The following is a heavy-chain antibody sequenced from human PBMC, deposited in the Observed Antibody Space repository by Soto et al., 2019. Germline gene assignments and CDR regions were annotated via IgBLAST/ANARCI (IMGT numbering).Heavy chain of an antibody. Sequence: PSETLSLTCTVSGCSITSSSYYWGWIRQPPGKGLEWIGSIYYSGSTYYNPSLKSRVTISVDTSKNQFSLKLSSVTAADTAVYYCASQEVGGTYVYTFDPWGQGPLVTVSS. J-gene: IGHJ5*02. CDR1: GCSITSSSYY. CDR2: IYYSGST. V-gene: IGHV4-39*01. D-gene: IGHD1-26*01. CDR3: ASQEVGGTYVYTFDP.